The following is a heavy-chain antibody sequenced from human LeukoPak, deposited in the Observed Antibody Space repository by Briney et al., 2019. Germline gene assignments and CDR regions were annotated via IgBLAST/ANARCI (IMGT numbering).Heavy chain of an antibody. V-gene: IGHV1-46*01. CDR2: INPSGDPT. CDR1: GYTFTSYY. Sequence: GASVKVSCKASGYTFTSYYMHWVRQAPGQGLEWVGIINPSGDPTTYAQKFQGRVTMTRDMSTSTVYMELSSLRSEDTAVYFCARGENWNYILVAPDFRIWGQGTLVTVSS. D-gene: IGHD1-7*01. J-gene: IGHJ4*02. CDR3: ARGENWNYILVAPDFRI.